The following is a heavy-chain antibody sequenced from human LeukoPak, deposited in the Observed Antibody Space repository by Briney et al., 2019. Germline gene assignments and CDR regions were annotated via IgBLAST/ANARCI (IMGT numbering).Heavy chain of an antibody. V-gene: IGHV4-30-4*01. CDR3: ARDLGLGYFDL. CDR1: GGSISSGDYY. D-gene: IGHD7-27*01. CDR2: IYYSGST. J-gene: IGHJ2*01. Sequence: PSQALSLTCTVSGGSISSGDYYWSWIRQPPGKGLEWIGYIYYSGSTYYNPSLKSRVTISVDTSKNQFSLKLSSVTAADTAVYYCARDLGLGYFDLWGRGTLVTVSS.